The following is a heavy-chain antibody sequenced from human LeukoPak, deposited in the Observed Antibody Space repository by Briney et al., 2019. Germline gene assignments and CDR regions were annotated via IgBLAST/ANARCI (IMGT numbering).Heavy chain of an antibody. J-gene: IGHJ4*02. CDR1: GFTFSSYS. CDR3: ARAEGGSSSWYGAPYFDY. Sequence: GGSLRLSCAASGFTFSSYSMNWVRQAPGKGLEWVSYISSSGSTIYYADSVEGRFTISRDNAKNSLYLQMNSLRAEDTAVYYCARAEGGSSSWYGAPYFDYWGQGTLVTVSS. D-gene: IGHD6-13*01. V-gene: IGHV3-48*04. CDR2: ISSSGSTI.